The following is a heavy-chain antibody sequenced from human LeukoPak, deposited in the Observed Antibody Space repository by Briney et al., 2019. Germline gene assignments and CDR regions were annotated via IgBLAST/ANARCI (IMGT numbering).Heavy chain of an antibody. V-gene: IGHV3-21*01. CDR3: ARASMTTVVTPLDY. D-gene: IGHD4-23*01. CDR2: ISSSGNYI. J-gene: IGHJ4*02. CDR1: GFTFTSCD. Sequence: PGGSLRLSCAPSGFTFTSCDMNWVRQAPGKGLEWVSSISSSGNYIYYADSVKGRFTISRDNAKTSLYLQMNSLRAEDTAVYYCARASMTTVVTPLDYWGQGTLVTVSS.